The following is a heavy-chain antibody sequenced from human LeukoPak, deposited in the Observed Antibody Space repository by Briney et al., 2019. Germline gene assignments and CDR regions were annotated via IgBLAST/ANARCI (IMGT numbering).Heavy chain of an antibody. V-gene: IGHV4-34*01. CDR3: ARHLFGYPPDY. CDR1: GGSFSGYY. Sequence: TSETLSLTCAVYGGSFSGYYWSRIRQPPGKGLEWIGEINHSGSTNYNPSLKSRVTISVDTSKNQFSLKLSSVTAADTAVYYCARHLFGYPPDYWGQGTLVTVSS. D-gene: IGHD5-18*01. CDR2: INHSGST. J-gene: IGHJ4*02.